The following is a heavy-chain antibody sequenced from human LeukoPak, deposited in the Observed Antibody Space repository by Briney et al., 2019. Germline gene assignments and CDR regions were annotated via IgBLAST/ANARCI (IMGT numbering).Heavy chain of an antibody. D-gene: IGHD1-14*01. CDR3: ARKGPDSIYFDY. Sequence: SETLSLTCTVSGGSISSGDYYWSWIRQPPGKGLEWIGYIYYSGSTYYNPSLKSRVTISVDTSKNQFSLKLSSVTAADTAVYYCARKGPDSIYFDYWGQGTLVTVSS. CDR1: GGSISSGDYY. J-gene: IGHJ4*02. CDR2: IYYSGST. V-gene: IGHV4-30-4*08.